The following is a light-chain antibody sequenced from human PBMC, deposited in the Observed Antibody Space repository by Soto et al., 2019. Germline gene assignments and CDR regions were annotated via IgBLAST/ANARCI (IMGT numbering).Light chain of an antibody. V-gene: IGLV2-23*01. Sequence: QSALIQPASVSGSPGQSITISCTGTSSDVGSYNLVSWYQQHPGKAPKLIIFEGSKRPSGVSNRFSGSKSGNTASLTISGLQAEDEADYYCCSDARSSTYVFGTGTKLTVL. CDR3: CSDARSSTYV. CDR2: EGS. J-gene: IGLJ1*01. CDR1: SSDVGSYNL.